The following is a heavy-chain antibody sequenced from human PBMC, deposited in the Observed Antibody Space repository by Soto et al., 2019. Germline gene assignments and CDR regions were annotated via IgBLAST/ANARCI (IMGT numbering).Heavy chain of an antibody. CDR2: INPNSGGT. CDR3: ARDLMSLRFLEWVSPGGMDV. CDR1: GYTFTGYY. J-gene: IGHJ6*02. D-gene: IGHD3-3*01. V-gene: IGHV1-2*02. Sequence: ASVKVSCKASGYTFTGYYMHWVRQAPGQGLEWMGWINPNSGGTNYAQKFQGRVTMTRDTSISTAYMELSRLRSDDTAVYYCARDLMSLRFLEWVSPGGMDVWGQGTTVTVSS.